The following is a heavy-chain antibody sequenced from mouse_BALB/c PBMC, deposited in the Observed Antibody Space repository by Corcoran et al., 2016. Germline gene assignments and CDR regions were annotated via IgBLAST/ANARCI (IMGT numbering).Heavy chain of an antibody. CDR2: ISCYNGAT. V-gene: IGHV1S34*01. CDR3: ESYYGRSYDAMDY. Sequence: LVKTGASVKISCKASGYSFTGYYMHWVKQSHGKSLEWIGYISCYNGATSYNQKFKGKATFTVDTSSSTAYMQFNSLTSEDSAVYYCESYYGRSYDAMDYWGQGTSVTVSS. J-gene: IGHJ4*01. D-gene: IGHD1-1*01. CDR1: GYSFTGYY.